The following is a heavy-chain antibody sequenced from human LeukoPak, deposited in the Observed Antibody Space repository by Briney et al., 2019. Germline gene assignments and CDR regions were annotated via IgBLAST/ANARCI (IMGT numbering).Heavy chain of an antibody. V-gene: IGHV3-7*05. Sequence: GGSLRLSCAASGFTSTSYWMTWVRQAPGKGLHWVANINHDGTDKNYAASVKGRFTISRDNAKRSVFLQMNSLRAEDTGLYYCAREDWGPRFDPRGQGTLVTVSS. J-gene: IGHJ5*02. CDR3: AREDWGPRFDP. CDR1: GFTSTSYW. D-gene: IGHD7-27*01. CDR2: INHDGTDK.